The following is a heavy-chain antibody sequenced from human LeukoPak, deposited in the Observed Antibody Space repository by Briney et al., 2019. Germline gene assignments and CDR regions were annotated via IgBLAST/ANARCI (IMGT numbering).Heavy chain of an antibody. J-gene: IGHJ4*02. D-gene: IGHD4-23*01. CDR2: IYYSGST. V-gene: IGHV4-59*01. CDR3: ARQTTVAYYFDY. CDR1: GGSISSYY. Sequence: SETLSLTCTVSGGSISSYYWSWIRQPPGKGLEWIGYIYYSGSTNYNPSLKSRVTVSVDTSKNQFSLKLSSVTAADTAVYYCARQTTVAYYFDYWGQGTLVTVSS.